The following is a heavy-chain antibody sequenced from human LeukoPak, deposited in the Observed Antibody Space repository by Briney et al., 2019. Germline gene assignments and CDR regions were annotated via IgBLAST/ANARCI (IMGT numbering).Heavy chain of an antibody. Sequence: GGSLRLSCAASGLTLSNSAMHWVRQAPDKGLEWVAVISVDGRDTHYADSVKGRFTISRENSKNTVYLQMNSLRAEDTALYYCARDISGSANYYFDYWGRGTLVTVSS. CDR3: ARDISGSANYYFDY. D-gene: IGHD3-10*01. J-gene: IGHJ4*02. V-gene: IGHV3-30*04. CDR2: ISVDGRDT. CDR1: GLTLSNSA.